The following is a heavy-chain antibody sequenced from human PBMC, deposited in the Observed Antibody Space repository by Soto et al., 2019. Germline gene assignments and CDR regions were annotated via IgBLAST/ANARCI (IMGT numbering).Heavy chain of an antibody. Sequence: QVQLVESGGGVVQPGRSLRLSCAASGFTFSSYGMHWVRQAPGKGLEWVAVISYDGSNKYYADSVKGRFTISRDNSKNTLDLQMNSLRAEDTAVYYCAKDSFYGSGSYYNSQYYYYYMDVWGKGTTVTVSS. V-gene: IGHV3-30*18. CDR2: ISYDGSNK. CDR1: GFTFSSYG. D-gene: IGHD3-10*01. CDR3: AKDSFYGSGSYYNSQYYYYYMDV. J-gene: IGHJ6*03.